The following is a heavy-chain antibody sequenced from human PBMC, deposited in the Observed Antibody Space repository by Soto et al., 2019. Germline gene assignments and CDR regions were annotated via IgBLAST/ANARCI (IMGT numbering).Heavy chain of an antibody. CDR3: ARERQLALDY. Sequence: GGSLRLSCAASGFTFSSYSMNWVRQAPGKGLEWVSSISGSSTNIYYADSVKGRFTISRDNAKNSLYLQMNSLRAEDTAVYYCARERQLALDYWGQGTLVTVS. J-gene: IGHJ4*02. D-gene: IGHD6-13*01. V-gene: IGHV3-21*06. CDR1: GFTFSSYS. CDR2: ISGSSTNI.